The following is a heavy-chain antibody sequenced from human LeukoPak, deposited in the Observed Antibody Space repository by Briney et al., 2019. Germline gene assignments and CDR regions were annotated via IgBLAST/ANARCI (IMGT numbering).Heavy chain of an antibody. V-gene: IGHV3-66*01. CDR1: GFTVSSNY. CDR3: ARWDTYYYYMDV. Sequence: GGSLRLSCAASGFTVSSNYMSWVRQAPGKGLEWVSVIYRGGSTYYADSVKGRFTISRDNSKNTLYLQMNSLRAEDTAVYYCARWDTYYYYMDVWGKGTTVTISS. CDR2: IYRGGST. D-gene: IGHD1-26*01. J-gene: IGHJ6*03.